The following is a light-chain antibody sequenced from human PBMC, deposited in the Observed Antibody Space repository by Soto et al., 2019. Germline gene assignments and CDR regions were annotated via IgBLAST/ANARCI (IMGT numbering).Light chain of an antibody. CDR1: SSDVGGYNY. CDR3: SSSTSGSILG. V-gene: IGLV2-14*01. J-gene: IGLJ3*02. CDR2: EVS. Sequence: QSALTQPASVSGSPGQSITISCTGTSSDVGGYNYVSGYQHHPDKAPKLMIYEVSNRPSGVSNRFSGSKSGNTASQTISGLQAEDEADYYFSSSTSGSILGFGGGTKVTVL.